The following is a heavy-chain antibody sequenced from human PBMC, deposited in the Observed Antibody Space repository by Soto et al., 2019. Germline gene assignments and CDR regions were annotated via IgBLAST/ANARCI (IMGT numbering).Heavy chain of an antibody. CDR1: GGSISSYY. D-gene: IGHD3-9*01. V-gene: IGHV4-59*01. CDR2: IYYSGST. Sequence: QVQLQESGPGLVKPSETLSLTCTVSGGSISSYYWSWIWQPPGKGLEWIGYIYYSGSTNYNPSLKSRVTISVDTSKNQFSLKLSSVTAADTAVYYCARGKTYYDILTGYYNCWFDPWGQGTLVTVSS. J-gene: IGHJ5*02. CDR3: ARGKTYYDILTGYYNCWFDP.